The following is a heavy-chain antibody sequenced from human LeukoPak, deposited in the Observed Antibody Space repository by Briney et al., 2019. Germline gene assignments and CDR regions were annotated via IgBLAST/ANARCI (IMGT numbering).Heavy chain of an antibody. Sequence: GGSLRLSCAASGFTFSSYGMHWVRQAPGKGLEWVGRIKSKTDGGTTDYAAPVKGGFTISRDDSKNTLYLQINSLKTEDTAVYYCTTGFYFIDVWGKGTTVTVSS. CDR1: GFTFSSYG. V-gene: IGHV3-15*01. CDR3: TTGFYFIDV. J-gene: IGHJ6*03. CDR2: IKSKTDGGTT.